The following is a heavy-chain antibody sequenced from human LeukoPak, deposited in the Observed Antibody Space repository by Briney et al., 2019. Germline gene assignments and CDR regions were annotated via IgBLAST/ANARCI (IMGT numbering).Heavy chain of an antibody. CDR1: GFTVSSNY. CDR2: IYSGGST. CDR3: EWFGKEYIDY. Sequence: PGGSLRLSCAASGFTVSSNYMSWVRQAPGKGLEWVSVIYSGGSTYYADSVKGRFAISRDNSKNTLYLQMNSLRAEDTAVYYCEWFGKEYIDYWGQGTLVTVSS. D-gene: IGHD3-10*01. J-gene: IGHJ4*02. V-gene: IGHV3-53*01.